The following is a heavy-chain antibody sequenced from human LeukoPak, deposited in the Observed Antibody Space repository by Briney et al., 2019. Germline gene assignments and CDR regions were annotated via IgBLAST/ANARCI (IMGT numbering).Heavy chain of an antibody. D-gene: IGHD5-18*01. CDR2: IKQDGSEK. CDR3: VRVGGYSYGYVFDY. V-gene: IGHV3-7*01. J-gene: IGHJ4*02. Sequence: GGSLRLSCAASGFTFSCYWMSWVRQAPGKGLEWVANIKQDGSEKNYVDSVKGRFTISRDNAKNSLYLQMNSLRAEDTAVYYCVRVGGYSYGYVFDYWGQGTLVTVSS. CDR1: GFTFSCYW.